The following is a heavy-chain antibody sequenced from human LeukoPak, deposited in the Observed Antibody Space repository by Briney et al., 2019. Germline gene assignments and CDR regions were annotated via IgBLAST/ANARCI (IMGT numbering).Heavy chain of an antibody. CDR1: GFTFSSYA. J-gene: IGHJ4*02. Sequence: PGGSLRLSCAASGFTFSSYAKHWVRQAPGKGLEWVAVISYDGSNKYYADSVKGRFTISRDNSKNTLYLQMNSLRAEDTAVYYCAKMWSSSSSLDYWGQGTLVTVSS. D-gene: IGHD6-6*01. CDR3: AKMWSSSSSLDY. CDR2: ISYDGSNK. V-gene: IGHV3-30*04.